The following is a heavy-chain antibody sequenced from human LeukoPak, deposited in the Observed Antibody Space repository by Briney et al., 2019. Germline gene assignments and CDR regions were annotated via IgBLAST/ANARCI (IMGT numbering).Heavy chain of an antibody. V-gene: IGHV1-2*02. D-gene: IGHD2-2*01. CDR2: INPNSGGT. CDR3: ARSLGYCSSTSCSMTV. CDR1: GYTFTGYY. Sequence: ASVKVSSKASGYTFTGYYMHWVPPAPGQGLEWMGWINPNSGGTNYAQKFQGRVTMTRDTSISTAYMELSRLRSDDTAVYYCARSLGYCSSTSCSMTVWGQGTTVTVSS. J-gene: IGHJ6*02.